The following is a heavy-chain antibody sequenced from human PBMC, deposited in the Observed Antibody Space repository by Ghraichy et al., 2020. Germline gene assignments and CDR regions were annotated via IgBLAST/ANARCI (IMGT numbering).Heavy chain of an antibody. D-gene: IGHD3-3*01. CDR3: AKELPFGVSEWYFDL. CDR2: ISSSSSYI. V-gene: IGHV3-21*01. CDR1: GFSFSDYN. J-gene: IGHJ2*01. Sequence: GGSLRLSCAASGFSFSDYNMDWVRQAPGKGLEWVSGISSSSSYIYYADSVKGRFTISRDNAKNTLSLQMNSLRAEDTAIYYCAKELPFGVSEWYFDLWGRGTLVAVSS.